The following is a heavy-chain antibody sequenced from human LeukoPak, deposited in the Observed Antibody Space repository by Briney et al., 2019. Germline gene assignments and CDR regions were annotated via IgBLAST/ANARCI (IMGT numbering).Heavy chain of an antibody. V-gene: IGHV3-23*01. CDR1: GFTFSSFA. D-gene: IGHD2-15*01. Sequence: PGGSRRLSCAASGFTFSSFALSWVGQAPGKGLEWISGISGSGGRTDYADSVKGRFTISRDNSKNTLYLQMSSLRADDTALYYCAKSPPRCSGGSCYGYWGQGTLVTVSS. CDR3: AKSPPRCSGGSCYGY. CDR2: ISGSGGRT. J-gene: IGHJ4*02.